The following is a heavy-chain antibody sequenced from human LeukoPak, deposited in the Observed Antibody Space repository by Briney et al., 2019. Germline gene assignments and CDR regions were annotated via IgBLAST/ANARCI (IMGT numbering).Heavy chain of an antibody. J-gene: IGHJ4*02. V-gene: IGHV3-30*03. D-gene: IGHD2-21*02. CDR2: ISYDGSNK. Sequence: GGSLRLSCAASGFTFSSYGMHWVRQAPGKGLEWVAVISYDGSNKYYADSVKGRFTISRDNAKNSLYLQMNSLRVEDTAVYYCARDPLYCGGDCYHDYWGQGTLVTVSS. CDR3: ARDPLYCGGDCYHDY. CDR1: GFTFSSYG.